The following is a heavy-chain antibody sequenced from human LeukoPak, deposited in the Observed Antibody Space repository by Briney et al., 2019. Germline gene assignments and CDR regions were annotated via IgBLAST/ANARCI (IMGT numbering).Heavy chain of an antibody. CDR2: IWYDGSNK. Sequence: PGGSLRLSCAASGFTFSSYGMHWVRQAPGKGLEWVAVIWYDGSNKYYADSVKGRFTISRDNSKNTLYLQMNSLRAEDTAVYYCARDKYYYDSSGHSHWGQGTPVTVSS. J-gene: IGHJ4*02. V-gene: IGHV3-33*01. CDR1: GFTFSSYG. CDR3: ARDKYYYDSSGHSH. D-gene: IGHD3-22*01.